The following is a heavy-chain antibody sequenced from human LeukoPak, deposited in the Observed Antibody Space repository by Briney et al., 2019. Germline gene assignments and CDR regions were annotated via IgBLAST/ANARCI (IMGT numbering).Heavy chain of an antibody. CDR3: ARIATKDGRDY. V-gene: IGHV6-1*01. CDR1: GDSVSSKSAA. Sequence: TSQTLSLTCAISGDSVSSKSAAWNWIRQFPSRGLEWLGRTYYRSKWFNEYAVSEKSRISITPDTAKNQFSLQLNSVTPDDTAVYYCARIATKDGRDYWGQGILVTVSS. J-gene: IGHJ4*02. D-gene: IGHD5-12*01. CDR2: TYYRSKWFN.